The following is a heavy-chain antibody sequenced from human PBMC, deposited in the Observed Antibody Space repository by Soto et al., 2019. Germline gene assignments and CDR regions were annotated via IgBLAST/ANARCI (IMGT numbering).Heavy chain of an antibody. D-gene: IGHD1-26*01. J-gene: IGHJ4*02. V-gene: IGHV3-30*03. CDR3: SGAESLDTAYFSLY. Sequence: GESLKISCAASGFTFSSYGMHWVRQAPGKGLEWVAVISYDGSNKYYADSVKGRFTISRDNSKNTLYLQMSSLNIEDSAVYYCSGAESLDTAYFSLYWGQGTPVTVSS. CDR2: ISYDGSNK. CDR1: GFTFSSYG.